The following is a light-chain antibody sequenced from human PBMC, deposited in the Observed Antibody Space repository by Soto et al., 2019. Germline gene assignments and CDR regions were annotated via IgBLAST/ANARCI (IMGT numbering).Light chain of an antibody. CDR3: MLFMAGDIWV. CDR2: HTD. Sequence: QTVVTQEPSFSVSPGGTVTLTCGLNSGSVSTTNYPNWYQQTPGQAPRTLVYHTDTRSSGVPDRFSGSILGNKAALTITGAQADDESVYYCMLFMAGDIWVFGGGTKLTVL. V-gene: IGLV8-61*01. J-gene: IGLJ2*01. CDR1: SGSVSTTNY.